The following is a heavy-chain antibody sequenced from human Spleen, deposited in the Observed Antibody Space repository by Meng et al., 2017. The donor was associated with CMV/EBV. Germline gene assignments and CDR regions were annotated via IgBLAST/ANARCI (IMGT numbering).Heavy chain of an antibody. CDR2: INDGGST. CDR3: ARRSRYGSGWYVGY. Sequence: GSLRLSCAVYGGAFSDYYRNWIRQSPGKGLEWIGEINDGGSTNYNPSLKSRVTISVDTSKIQFSMKVNSVTAADTTVYYCARRSRYGSGWYVGYWGQGNLVTVSS. J-gene: IGHJ4*02. CDR1: GGAFSDYY. V-gene: IGHV4-34*01. D-gene: IGHD6-19*01.